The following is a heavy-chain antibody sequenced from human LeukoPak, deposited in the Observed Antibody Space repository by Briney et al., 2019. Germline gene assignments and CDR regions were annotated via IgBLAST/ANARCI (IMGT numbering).Heavy chain of an antibody. CDR2: INPSGGDT. V-gene: IGHV1-46*01. D-gene: IGHD4-17*01. CDR3: ARDHGDGDYVVRPDY. J-gene: IGHJ4*02. Sequence: GASVKVSCKASGFIFTSFYMHWVRQAPGQGLEWLGVINPSGGDTIYAQKFQGRVTMTRDMSTRTAFMELSSLRAEDTAVYYCARDHGDGDYVVRPDYWGQGTLVTVSS. CDR1: GFIFTSFY.